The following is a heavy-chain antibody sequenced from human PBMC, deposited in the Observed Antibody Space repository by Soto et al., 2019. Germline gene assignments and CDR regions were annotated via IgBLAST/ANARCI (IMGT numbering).Heavy chain of an antibody. D-gene: IGHD3-10*01. V-gene: IGHV4-31*03. CDR1: GGSISSGGYY. CDR2: IYYSGST. CDR3: AGQPTAGSYYDLGSYYYYYAMDV. Sequence: SETLSLTCTVSGGSISSGGYYWSWIRQHPGKGLEWIGYIYYSGSTYYNPSLKSRVTISVDTSKNQFSLKLSSVTAADTAVYYCAGQPTAGSYYDLGSYYYYYAMDVWGQGITVTVSS. J-gene: IGHJ6*02.